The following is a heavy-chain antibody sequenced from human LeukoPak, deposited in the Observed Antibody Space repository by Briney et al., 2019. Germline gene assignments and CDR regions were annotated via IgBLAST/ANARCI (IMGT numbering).Heavy chain of an antibody. CDR3: ARGGGAPRPLWFGELLPEALPDY. Sequence: SETLSLTCTVSGGSISSYYWSWIRQPPGKGLEWIGYIYYSGSTNYNPSLKSRVTISVDTSKNQFSLKLSSVTAADTAVYYCARGGGAPRPLWFGELLPEALPDYWGQGTLVTVSS. J-gene: IGHJ4*02. V-gene: IGHV4-59*01. D-gene: IGHD3-10*01. CDR2: IYYSGST. CDR1: GGSISSYY.